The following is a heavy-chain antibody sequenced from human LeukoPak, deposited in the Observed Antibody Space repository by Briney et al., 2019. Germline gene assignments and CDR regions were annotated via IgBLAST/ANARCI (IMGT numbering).Heavy chain of an antibody. Sequence: GGSLRLSCAASGFTFRDYTMNWVRQTPGKGLEWVSAINKGGSYMTYADSVKGRFTVSRDNAKNSLFLRMNNLRVEDTAVYFCAREVLIVVEPAANTIDYWGQGTRVTVSS. D-gene: IGHD2-2*01. CDR1: GFTFRDYT. V-gene: IGHV3-21*01. J-gene: IGHJ4*02. CDR2: INKGGSYM. CDR3: AREVLIVVEPAANTIDY.